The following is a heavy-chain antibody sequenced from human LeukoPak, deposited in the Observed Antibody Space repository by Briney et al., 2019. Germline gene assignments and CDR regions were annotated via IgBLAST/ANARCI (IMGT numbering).Heavy chain of an antibody. CDR3: ARGHYYGMDV. CDR2: SNSDGSST. V-gene: IGHV3-74*01. Sequence: GGSLRLSCEASGFTFSSYWMHWVRQAPGKGLVWVSGSNSDGSSTSYADSVKGRFTISRYNAKNTLYLQMNSLRAEDTAVYYCARGHYYGMDVWGQGTTVTVSS. CDR1: GFTFSSYW. J-gene: IGHJ6*02.